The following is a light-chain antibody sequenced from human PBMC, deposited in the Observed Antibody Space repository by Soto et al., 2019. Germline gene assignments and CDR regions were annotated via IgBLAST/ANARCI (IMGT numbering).Light chain of an antibody. V-gene: IGKV1-5*03. Sequence: DVQMTQSSSSLSASXXDGVPITCGASQSISGWVAWYQQKPGQAPKXXIYKASSLKSGVPSRFSGSGSGTDFTLTIRSLQPDDSATYYCQQYHSVPVTFGQGTKVEIK. CDR3: QQYHSVPVT. J-gene: IGKJ1*01. CDR2: KAS. CDR1: QSISGW.